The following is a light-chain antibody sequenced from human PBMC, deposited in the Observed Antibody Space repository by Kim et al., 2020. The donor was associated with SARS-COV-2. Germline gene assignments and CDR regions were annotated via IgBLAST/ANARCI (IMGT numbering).Light chain of an antibody. V-gene: IGKV4-1*01. CDR3: QQYFTTPPT. CDR2: WAS. J-gene: IGKJ4*01. Sequence: ATINCKSSQSVLYRSNNKNHLAWYQQKPGQRPKLLVYWASTRESGVPDRFSGSGSETDFTLTISSLQAEDVAVYYCQQYFTTPPTFGGGTKVDIK. CDR1: QSVLYRSNNKNH.